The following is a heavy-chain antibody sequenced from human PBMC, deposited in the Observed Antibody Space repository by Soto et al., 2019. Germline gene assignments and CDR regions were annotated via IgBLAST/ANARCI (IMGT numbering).Heavy chain of an antibody. V-gene: IGHV1-69*01. D-gene: IGHD4-17*01. CDR2: IIPFLSAT. CDR3: ARGEDADGDFGSMDV. CDR1: GGHFDRFA. J-gene: IGHJ6*02. Sequence: QVQLVQSGAEVKKPGSSVKVSCRASGGHFDRFALSWLRQAHGQGLEWMGGIIPFLSATTYAHKFQGRVTITADESASTLYLELRSLTSDDTAVYYCARGEDADGDFGSMDVWGQGTSVTVSS.